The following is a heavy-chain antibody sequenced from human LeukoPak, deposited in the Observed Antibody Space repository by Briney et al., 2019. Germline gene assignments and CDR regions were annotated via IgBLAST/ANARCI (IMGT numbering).Heavy chain of an antibody. CDR1: GGSISSSSHS. CDR2: IYYTGRT. CDR3: AQSLGSGNWIGNWFDP. Sequence: SETLSLTCTVSGGSISSSSHSWGWIRQPPGKGLEWTGTIYYTGRTYYNPSLENRLTISVDTSKNQFSLKLTSVTAADTAIYYCAQSLGSGNWIGNWFDPWGQGTLVTVSS. J-gene: IGHJ5*02. D-gene: IGHD1-1*01. V-gene: IGHV4-39*01.